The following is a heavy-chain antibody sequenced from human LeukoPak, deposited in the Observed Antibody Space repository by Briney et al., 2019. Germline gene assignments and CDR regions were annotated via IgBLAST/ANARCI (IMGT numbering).Heavy chain of an antibody. CDR1: GFTFSSYS. D-gene: IGHD5-12*01. J-gene: IGHJ6*02. CDR2: ISSSDTYI. V-gene: IGHV3-21*01. Sequence: PGGSLRLSCAASGFTFSSYSMNWVRQAPGKGLEWVSSISSSDTYIYHADSVKGRFTISRDNAKNSLYLQMNSLRAEDTAVYYCARDRLSGPSLVMDVWGQGTTVTVSS. CDR3: ARDRLSGPSLVMDV.